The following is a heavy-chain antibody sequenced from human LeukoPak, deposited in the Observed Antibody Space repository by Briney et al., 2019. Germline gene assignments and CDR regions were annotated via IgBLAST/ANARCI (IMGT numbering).Heavy chain of an antibody. CDR3: TKAPAGPEYSSSWKFGYNWFDP. CDR2: IGGSGDKT. Sequence: GGSLRLSCAASGLTFSSYGMSWVRQAPGKGLEWVSAIGGSGDKTYYADSVRGRFTISRDNSKNTLYLQMNSLRAEDTAIYYCTKAPAGPEYSSSWKFGYNWFDPRGQGTLVTVSS. CDR1: GLTFSSYG. J-gene: IGHJ5*02. D-gene: IGHD6-13*01. V-gene: IGHV3-23*01.